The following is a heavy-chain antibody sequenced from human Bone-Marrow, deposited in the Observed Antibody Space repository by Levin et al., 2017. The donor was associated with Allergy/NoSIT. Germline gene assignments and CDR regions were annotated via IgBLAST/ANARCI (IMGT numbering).Heavy chain of an antibody. CDR1: GFSFSAHY. J-gene: IGHJ6*02. CDR2: IRNKPNGYTT. CDR3: ARGPFISAHDNRYHFFGMDV. Sequence: GGSLRLSCAASGFSFSAHYMDWVRQTPGEGLEWVGRIRNKPNGYTTEYAAAVKGRFTMSRDDSKNSLYLQMNSLKIEDTAVYYCARGPFISAHDNRYHFFGMDVWGQGTTVTVSS. D-gene: IGHD5-12*01. V-gene: IGHV3-72*01.